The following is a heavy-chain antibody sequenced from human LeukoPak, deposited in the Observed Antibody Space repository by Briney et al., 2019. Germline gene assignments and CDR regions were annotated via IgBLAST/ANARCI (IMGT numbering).Heavy chain of an antibody. Sequence: PGRSLRPSCAASGFTFNSYGMHRVRPAAGKGLGWGAVLSFDGVNEYYADSVKGRFTISRDNSKNTLYLQMSGLRDEDTAVYYCAKTRGGLVTSAFGYWGQGTLVTVSS. J-gene: IGHJ4*02. V-gene: IGHV3-30*18. CDR2: LSFDGVNE. D-gene: IGHD3-16*01. CDR1: GFTFNSYG. CDR3: AKTRGGLVTSAFGY.